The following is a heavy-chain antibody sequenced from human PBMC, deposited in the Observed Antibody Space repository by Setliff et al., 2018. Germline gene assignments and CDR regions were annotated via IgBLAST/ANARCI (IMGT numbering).Heavy chain of an antibody. V-gene: IGHV3-33*06. Sequence: PGGSLRLSCEATGFTFSTFAIHWVRQAPGKGLEWLALIWFDGSNEYYEDSVKGRFTISRDNSKNTLYLHMNSLRAEDTALYYCAKDRVPDNIWDFDSWGPGTLVTVSS. D-gene: IGHD1-26*01. J-gene: IGHJ5*01. CDR3: AKDRVPDNIWDFDS. CDR2: IWFDGSNE. CDR1: GFTFSTFA.